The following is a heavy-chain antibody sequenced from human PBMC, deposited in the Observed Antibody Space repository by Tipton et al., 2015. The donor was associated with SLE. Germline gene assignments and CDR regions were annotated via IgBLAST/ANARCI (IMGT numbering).Heavy chain of an antibody. CDR2: IYYSGST. Sequence: LRLSCTVSGGSISSSSYYWGWIRQPPGKGLEWIGSIYYSGSTYYNPSLKSRVTISVDTSKNQFSLKLSSVTAADTAVYYCARDHGSSGDYWGQGTLVTVSS. D-gene: IGHD1-26*01. CDR1: GGSISSSSYY. CDR3: ARDHGSSGDY. V-gene: IGHV4-39*07. J-gene: IGHJ4*02.